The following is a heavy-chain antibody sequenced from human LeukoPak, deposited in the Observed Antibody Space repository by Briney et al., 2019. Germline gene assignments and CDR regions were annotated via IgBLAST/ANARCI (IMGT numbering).Heavy chain of an antibody. D-gene: IGHD6-19*01. Sequence: VASVKVSCKASGYTFTGYYMHWVRQAPGQGLEWMGWINPNSGGTNYAQKFQGRVTMTRDTSISTAYMELSRLRSDDTAVYYCARDFITHDSSGWRYYFDYWGQGTLVTVSS. J-gene: IGHJ4*02. CDR2: INPNSGGT. CDR1: GYTFTGYY. CDR3: ARDFITHDSSGWRYYFDY. V-gene: IGHV1-2*02.